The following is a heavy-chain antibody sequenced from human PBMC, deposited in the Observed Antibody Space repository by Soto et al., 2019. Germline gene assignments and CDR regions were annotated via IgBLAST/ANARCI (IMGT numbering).Heavy chain of an antibody. CDR3: ARVRVAAAASDAFDI. CDR2: INPNSGGT. J-gene: IGHJ3*02. D-gene: IGHD6-13*01. CDR1: GYTFTGYY. V-gene: IGHV1-2*04. Sequence: ASVKVSCKASGYTFTGYYMHWVRQAPGQGLEWMGWINPNSGGTNYAQKFQGWVTMTRDTSISTAYMELSRLRSDDTAVYYCARVRVAAAASDAFDIPGQHTMVTVSS.